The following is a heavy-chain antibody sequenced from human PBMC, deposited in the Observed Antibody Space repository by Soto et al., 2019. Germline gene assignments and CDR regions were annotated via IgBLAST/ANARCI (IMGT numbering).Heavy chain of an antibody. CDR1: GGSISSYY. V-gene: IGHV4-59*01. J-gene: IGHJ5*02. CDR3: ARVRSSRGWFDP. CDR2: IYYSGST. D-gene: IGHD6-13*01. Sequence: ETLSLTCTVSGGSISSYYWSWIRQPPGKGLEWIGYIYYSGSTNYNPSLKSRVTISVDTSKNQFSLKLSSVTAADTAVYYCARVRSSRGWFDPWGQGTLVTVSS.